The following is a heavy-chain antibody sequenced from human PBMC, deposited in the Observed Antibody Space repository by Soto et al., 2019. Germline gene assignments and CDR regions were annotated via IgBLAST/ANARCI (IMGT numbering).Heavy chain of an antibody. V-gene: IGHV3-30-3*01. D-gene: IGHD6-19*01. J-gene: IGHJ4*02. CDR1: GFTFSAYA. CDR3: ARDPKAGGVGQSSGWFFPFDY. Sequence: QVQLVESGGGVVQPGRSLRLSCAASGFTFSAYAMHWVRQAPGKGLEWVAVISYDESNIYYADSVKGRFTISRDNSENTLSLQMNSLRPEDTAMYYCARDPKAGGVGQSSGWFFPFDYWGQGTMVTVSS. CDR2: ISYDESNI.